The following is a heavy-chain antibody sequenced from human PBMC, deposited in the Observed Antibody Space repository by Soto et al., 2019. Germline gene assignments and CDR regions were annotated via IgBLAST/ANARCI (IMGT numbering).Heavy chain of an antibody. CDR1: GGTFSGYC. CDR3: QHSTSFRNWACDI. D-gene: IGHD2-2*01. CDR2: VFHTGNI. Sequence: SETLSLTCAVSGGTFSGYCWTWIRESPGKGLECIGEVFHTGNINYNPSLKGRVTISVDTSKNHFSLNLTSVTAADPAVYFCQHSTSFRNWACDIWGQRP. V-gene: IGHV4-34*08. J-gene: IGHJ3*02.